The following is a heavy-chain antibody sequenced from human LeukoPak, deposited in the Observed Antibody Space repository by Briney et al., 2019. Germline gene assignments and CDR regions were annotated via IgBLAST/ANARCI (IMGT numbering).Heavy chain of an antibody. CDR2: INPNSGGT. Sequence: GASVKVSCKASGYTFTGYYMHWVRQAPGQGLEWMGWINPNSGGTNYAQKFQGRVTMTRDTSISTAYMELSRLRSDDTAAYYCARRYCGGDCWWFDPWGQGTLVTVSS. D-gene: IGHD2-21*02. V-gene: IGHV1-2*02. J-gene: IGHJ5*02. CDR3: ARRYCGGDCWWFDP. CDR1: GYTFTGYY.